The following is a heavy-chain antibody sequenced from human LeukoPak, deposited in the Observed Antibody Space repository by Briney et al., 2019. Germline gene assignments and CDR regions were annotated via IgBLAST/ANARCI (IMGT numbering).Heavy chain of an antibody. CDR3: ARRPRNSGNYGGPSSLDF. CDR2: ITDGGST. V-gene: IGHV4-34*01. J-gene: IGHJ4*02. CDR1: GESFSGFY. D-gene: IGHD1-26*01. Sequence: PSETLSLTCAVYGESFSGFYWSWIRQSPGKGPEWIGEITDGGSTNYSPSLKSRVTLAVDTSKNQFSLKLNSMTAADTAVYYCARRPRNSGNYGGPSSLDFWGQGTRVVVSS.